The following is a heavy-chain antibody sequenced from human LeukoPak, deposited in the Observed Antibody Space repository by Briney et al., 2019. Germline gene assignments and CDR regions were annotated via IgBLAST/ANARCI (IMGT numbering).Heavy chain of an antibody. CDR2: TYYSGST. CDR3: ARGRLGCSGGSCYIYYYYYYMDV. J-gene: IGHJ6*03. Sequence: SETLSLTCTVSAGSISSSSYYWGWIRQPPGKGLEWIARTYYSGSTYYNPSLKSRVTISVDTSKNQFSLKLSSVTGADTAVYYCARGRLGCSGGSCYIYYYYYYMDVWGKGTTVTVSS. CDR1: AGSISSSSYY. V-gene: IGHV4-39*01. D-gene: IGHD2-15*01.